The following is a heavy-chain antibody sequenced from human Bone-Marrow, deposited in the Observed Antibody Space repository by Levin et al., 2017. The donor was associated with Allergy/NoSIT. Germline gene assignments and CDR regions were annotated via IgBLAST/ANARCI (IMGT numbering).Heavy chain of an antibody. Sequence: SQTLSLTCAVYGGSFSGYYWSWIRQPPGKGLEWIGEINHSGSTNYNPSLKSRVTISVDTSKNQFSLKLSSVTAADTAVYYCARVRGYSGSYYSLDYWGQGTLVTVSS. J-gene: IGHJ4*02. D-gene: IGHD1-26*01. V-gene: IGHV4-34*01. CDR2: INHSGST. CDR1: GGSFSGYY. CDR3: ARVRGYSGSYYSLDY.